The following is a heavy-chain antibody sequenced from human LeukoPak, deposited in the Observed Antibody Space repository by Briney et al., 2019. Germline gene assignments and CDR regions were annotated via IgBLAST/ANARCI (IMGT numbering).Heavy chain of an antibody. CDR2: ISGGGGST. D-gene: IGHD4-11*01. V-gene: IGHV3-23*01. J-gene: IGHJ4*02. CDR1: GFTFSSYA. Sequence: PGGSLRLSCAASGFTFSSYAMSWVRQAPGKGLEWVSGISGGGGSTFYADSVKGRFTISRDNSKSTLYLHMNSLRAEDTAVYYCAKARSNDFRGQGTLVTVSS. CDR3: AKARSNDF.